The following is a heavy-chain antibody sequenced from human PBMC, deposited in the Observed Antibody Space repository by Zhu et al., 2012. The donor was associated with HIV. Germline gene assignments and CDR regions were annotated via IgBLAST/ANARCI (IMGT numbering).Heavy chain of an antibody. Sequence: QVHLQQWGAGLLKPSETLSLTCAVYGGSFSGLYWSWIRQTPGKGLEWVGEINHSGITKYNPSLKGRVIISIDLSKNQFSLKMNSVTAADTAVYYCARPLISYDYGYLRAFDIWAKGQWSPSLQ. CDR3: ARPLISYDYGYLRAFDI. J-gene: IGHJ3*02. V-gene: IGHV4-34*02. CDR2: INHSGIT. D-gene: IGHD5-18*01. CDR1: GGSFSGLY.